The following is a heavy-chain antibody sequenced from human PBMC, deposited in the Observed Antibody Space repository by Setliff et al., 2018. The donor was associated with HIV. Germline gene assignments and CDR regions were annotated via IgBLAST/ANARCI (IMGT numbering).Heavy chain of an antibody. CDR2: IRSNGKST. Sequence: GGSLRLSCAASGFTFSSYSMNWVRQAPGKGLEWVSSIRSNGKSTSYADSVMARFTISRDNAKKSLYLQMNSLRVDDTAGYYCARDSSSWSGSSWTFDIWGQGTMVTVSS. J-gene: IGHJ3*02. V-gene: IGHV3-21*01. CDR1: GFTFSSYS. CDR3: ARDSSSWSGSSWTFDI. D-gene: IGHD3-22*01.